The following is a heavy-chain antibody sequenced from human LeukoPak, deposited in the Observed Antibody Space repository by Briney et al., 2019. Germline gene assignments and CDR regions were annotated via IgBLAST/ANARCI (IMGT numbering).Heavy chain of an antibody. Sequence: GASVKVSCKASGYTFTSYGISWVRQSPGQGLEWMGWISAYNGNTNYAQKLQGRVTMTTDTSTSTAYMELRSLRSDDTAVYYCARVIVTMVRGVRMMGLDYWGQGTLVTVSS. J-gene: IGHJ4*02. CDR3: ARVIVTMVRGVRMMGLDY. D-gene: IGHD3-10*01. V-gene: IGHV1-18*01. CDR1: GYTFTSYG. CDR2: ISAYNGNT.